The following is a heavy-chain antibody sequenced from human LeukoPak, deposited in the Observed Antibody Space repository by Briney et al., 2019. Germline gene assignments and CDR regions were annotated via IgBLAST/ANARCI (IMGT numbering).Heavy chain of an antibody. D-gene: IGHD6-13*01. V-gene: IGHV3-43*02. CDR2: ISGDGGST. CDR1: GFTFSSYA. Sequence: GGSLRLSCAASGFTFSSYAMSWVRQAPGKGLEWVSLISGDGGSTYYADSVKGRFTISRDNSKNSLYLQMNSLRTEDTALYYCARSSSWSSNWFDPWGQGTLVTVSS. CDR3: ARSSSWSSNWFDP. J-gene: IGHJ5*02.